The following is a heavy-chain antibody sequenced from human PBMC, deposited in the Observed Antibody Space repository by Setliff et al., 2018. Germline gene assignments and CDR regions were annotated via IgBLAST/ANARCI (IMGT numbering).Heavy chain of an antibody. J-gene: IGHJ6*03. CDR3: ARMSGFLYMDV. Sequence: PSETLSLTCAVSSLSVSSGYFWGWIRQPPGKGLEWIGTIYTDGSTNCNPSLKSRVTISVDKSKNQFSLKLSSVTAADTAVYYCARMSGFLYMDVWGKGTTVTVSS. CDR1: SLSVSSGYF. CDR2: IYTDGST. D-gene: IGHD3-3*01. V-gene: IGHV4-38-2*01.